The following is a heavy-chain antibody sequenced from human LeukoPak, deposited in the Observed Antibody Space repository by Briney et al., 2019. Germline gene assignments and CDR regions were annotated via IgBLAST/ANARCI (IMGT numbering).Heavy chain of an antibody. CDR1: GFTFSSYA. CDR3: AKTSSRYGDYTGAIDY. J-gene: IGHJ4*02. Sequence: GGSLRLSCAASGFTFSSYAMSWVRQAPGKGLEWVSAISGSGGSTCYADSMKGRFTISRDNSKNTLYLQMNSLRAEDTAVYYCAKTSSRYGDYTGAIDYWGQGTLVTVSS. CDR2: ISGSGGST. V-gene: IGHV3-23*01. D-gene: IGHD4-17*01.